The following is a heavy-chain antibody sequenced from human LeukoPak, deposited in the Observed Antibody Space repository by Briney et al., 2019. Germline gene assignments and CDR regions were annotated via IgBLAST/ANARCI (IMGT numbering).Heavy chain of an antibody. CDR3: ARDRYCSGGSCRRYYYYGMDV. J-gene: IGHJ6*02. CDR2: ISSSGSTI. V-gene: IGHV3-48*03. CDR1: GFAFSSYE. D-gene: IGHD2-15*01. Sequence: GGSLRLSCSASGFAFSSYEMNWVRQAPGKGLEWVSYISSSGSTIYYADSVKARFTISRDNAKNSLYLHMNSLRAEDTSVYYCARDRYCSGGSCRRYYYYGMDVWGQGTTVTVSS.